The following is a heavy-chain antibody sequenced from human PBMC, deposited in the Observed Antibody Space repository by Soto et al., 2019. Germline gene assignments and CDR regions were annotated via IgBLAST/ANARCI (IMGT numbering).Heavy chain of an antibody. CDR3: ARVDYYDSSGPGYYFDY. Sequence: SETLSLTCTVSGGSISSGGYYWSWIRQHPGKGLEWIGYIYYSGSTYYNPSLKSRVTISVDTSKNQFSLKLSSVTAADTAVYYCARVDYYDSSGPGYYFDYWGQGTLVTVSS. D-gene: IGHD3-22*01. CDR1: GGSISSGGYY. CDR2: IYYSGST. J-gene: IGHJ4*02. V-gene: IGHV4-31*03.